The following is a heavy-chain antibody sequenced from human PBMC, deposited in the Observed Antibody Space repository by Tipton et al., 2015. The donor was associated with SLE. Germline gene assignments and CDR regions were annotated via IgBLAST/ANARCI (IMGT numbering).Heavy chain of an antibody. Sequence: QLVQSGPEVKKPGASVKVSCKASGYTFTSYGISWVRQAPGQGLEWMGWISAYNGNTNYAQKLQGRVTMTTDTSTSTAYVELRSLRSDDTAVYYCARIPTYYYDSSGYVGAFDIWGQGTMVTVSS. CDR3: ARIPTYYYDSSGYVGAFDI. CDR1: GYTFTSYG. CDR2: ISAYNGNT. V-gene: IGHV1-18*01. J-gene: IGHJ3*02. D-gene: IGHD3-22*01.